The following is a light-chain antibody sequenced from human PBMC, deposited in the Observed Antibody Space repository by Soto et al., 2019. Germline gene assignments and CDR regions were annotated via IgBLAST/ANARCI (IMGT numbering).Light chain of an antibody. CDR2: LNSDGSH. Sequence: QSVLTQSPSASASLGASVKLTCTLSSGHSSYAIAWHQQQPEKGPRYLMKLNSDGSHTKGDGIPDRFSGSSSGAERYLTISRLQSEDEADYYCQTWGTGIRVFGGGTKLTV. V-gene: IGLV4-69*01. CDR3: QTWGTGIRV. CDR1: SGHSSYA. J-gene: IGLJ3*02.